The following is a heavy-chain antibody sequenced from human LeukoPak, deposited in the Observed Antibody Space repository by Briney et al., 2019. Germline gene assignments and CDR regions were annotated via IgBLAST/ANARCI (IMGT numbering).Heavy chain of an antibody. Sequence: EASVKVSCKASGGTFSTYAISWVRQAPGQGLEWMGGIIPILGIANYAQKFQGRVTITADKSTSTAYMELSSLRSEDTAVYYCARPVTAAGTDYFDYWGQGTLVTVSS. D-gene: IGHD6-13*01. V-gene: IGHV1-69*10. CDR3: ARPVTAAGTDYFDY. CDR2: IIPILGIA. J-gene: IGHJ4*02. CDR1: GGTFSTYA.